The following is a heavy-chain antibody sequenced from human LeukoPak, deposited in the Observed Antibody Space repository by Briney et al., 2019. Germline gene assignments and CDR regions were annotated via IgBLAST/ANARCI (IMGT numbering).Heavy chain of an antibody. V-gene: IGHV4-39*07. D-gene: IGHD3-3*01. CDR2: INHSGST. Sequence: KPSETLSLTCTVSGGSISSSSYYWSWIRQPPGKGLEWIGEINHSGSTNYNPSLESRVTISVDTSKNQFSLKLSSVTAADTAVYYCARGSRITIFGVVKNWFDPWGQGTLVTVSS. J-gene: IGHJ5*02. CDR1: GGSISSSSYY. CDR3: ARGSRITIFGVVKNWFDP.